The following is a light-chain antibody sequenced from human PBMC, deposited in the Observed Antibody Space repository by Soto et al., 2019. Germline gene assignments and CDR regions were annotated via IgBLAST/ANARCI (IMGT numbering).Light chain of an antibody. V-gene: IGLV2-14*01. CDR3: SSYTSSSSYV. CDR1: SSDVGGYIY. J-gene: IGLJ1*01. CDR2: DVS. Sequence: QSALTQPASVSGSPGQSITISCTGTSSDVGGYIYVSWYQQHPGKAPKLMIYDVSNRPSGVSNRFSGSKSGNTASLTISGLQAEDEADYYCSSYTSSSSYVFGTGTKLPS.